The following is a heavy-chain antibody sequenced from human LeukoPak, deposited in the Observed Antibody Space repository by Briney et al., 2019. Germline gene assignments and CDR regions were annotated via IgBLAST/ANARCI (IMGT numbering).Heavy chain of an antibody. V-gene: IGHV1-18*01. CDR2: ISAYNGNT. J-gene: IGHJ6*03. D-gene: IGHD5-18*01. CDR3: ARDQWIQLCCYYMDV. Sequence: GASVKVSCKASGYTFTSYGISWVRQAPGQGLEWMGWISAYNGNTNYAQKFQGRVTMTTDTSTNTAYMELRSLGSDDTAVYYCARDQWIQLCCYYMDVWGKGTTVTVSS. CDR1: GYTFTSYG.